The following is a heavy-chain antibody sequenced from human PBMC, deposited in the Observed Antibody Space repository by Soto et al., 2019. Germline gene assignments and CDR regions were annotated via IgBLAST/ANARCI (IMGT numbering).Heavy chain of an antibody. Sequence: SETLSLTCAVYGGSFSGYYWSWIRQPPGKGLEWIGEINHSGSTNYNPSLKSRVTISVDTSKNQFSLELSSVTAADTAVYYCARGHSTAMWVVGYYYYMDVWGKGTTVTVSS. J-gene: IGHJ6*03. CDR1: GGSFSGYY. CDR2: INHSGST. CDR3: ARGHSTAMWVVGYYYYMDV. V-gene: IGHV4-34*01. D-gene: IGHD2-2*01.